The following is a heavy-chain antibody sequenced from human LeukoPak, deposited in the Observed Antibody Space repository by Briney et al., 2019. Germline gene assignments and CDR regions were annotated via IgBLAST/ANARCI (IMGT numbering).Heavy chain of an antibody. D-gene: IGHD3-22*01. CDR3: ARAYDSSGYYNDAFDV. CDR2: INPNSGGT. CDR1: GYTFTGYY. Sequence: ASVKVSCKASGYTFTGYYMHWVRQAPGQGLEWMGWINPNSGGTNYAQKFQGWVTMTRDRSISTAYMELSRLRSDDTAVYYCARAYDSSGYYNDAFDVWGQGTMVTVSS. V-gene: IGHV1-2*04. J-gene: IGHJ3*01.